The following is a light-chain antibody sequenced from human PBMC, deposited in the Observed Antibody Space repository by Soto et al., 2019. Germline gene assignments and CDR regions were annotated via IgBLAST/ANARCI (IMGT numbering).Light chain of an antibody. CDR2: DAS. V-gene: IGKV1-39*01. CDR1: QSIISY. CDR3: QQSYSTLWT. Sequence: DIQMTQSPSSLSASVGDRVTITCRASQSIISYLNWYQQKPGKAPKLLIYDASSLQSGVPSRFSGSGSGTDFTLTISSLQPEHFATYYCQQSYSTLWTFGQGTKVDIK. J-gene: IGKJ1*01.